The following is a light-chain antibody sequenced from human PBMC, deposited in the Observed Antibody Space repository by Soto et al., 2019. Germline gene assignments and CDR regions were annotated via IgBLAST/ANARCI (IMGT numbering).Light chain of an antibody. CDR3: ASWDDNLNGGV. CDR2: TDY. V-gene: IGLV1-44*01. J-gene: IGLJ3*02. Sequence: QSVLTQPPSASGTPGQRVTISCSGTSSNIGTYTVNWYQQLPGTAPKLLIYTDYQRPSGVPDRFSGSKSGPSASLAINGLHSEDEADYYCASWDDNLNGGVFGGGTKVTVL. CDR1: SSNIGTYT.